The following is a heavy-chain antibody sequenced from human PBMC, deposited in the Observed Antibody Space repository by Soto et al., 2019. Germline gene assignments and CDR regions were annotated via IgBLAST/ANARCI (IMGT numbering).Heavy chain of an antibody. J-gene: IGHJ4*02. Sequence: SVKVSCKASAGTLNNYAINWVRQAPGQGLEWVGGILPVSAPPDYAQKFQGIVSITANHSTGTVYMELSRLKSDDTAVYFCATDSNYDVSNSFWGQGTLVTVSS. CDR1: AGTLNNYA. V-gene: IGHV1-69*13. CDR2: ILPVSAPP. CDR3: ATDSNYDVSNSF. D-gene: IGHD3-3*01.